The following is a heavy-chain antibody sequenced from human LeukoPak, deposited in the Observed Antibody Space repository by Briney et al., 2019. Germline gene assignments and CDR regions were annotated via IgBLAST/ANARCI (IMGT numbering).Heavy chain of an antibody. J-gene: IGHJ6*02. CDR1: GYTFTSYG. V-gene: IGHV1-18*01. CDR3: ARTAPTAWIQLWLSSLDYYYGMDV. CDR2: ISAYNGNT. D-gene: IGHD5-18*01. Sequence: ASVKVSCKASGYTFTSYGISWVRRAPGQGLEWMGWISAYNGNTNYAQKLQGRVTMTTDTSTSTAYMELRSLRSDDTAVYYCARTAPTAWIQLWLSSLDYYYGMDVWGQGTTVTVSS.